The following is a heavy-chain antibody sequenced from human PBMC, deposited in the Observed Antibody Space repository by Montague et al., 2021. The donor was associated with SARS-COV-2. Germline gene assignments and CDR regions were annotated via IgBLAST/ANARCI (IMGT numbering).Heavy chain of an antibody. CDR3: ASRAPTRIVLVLYAIGGYFDY. CDR2: ISSSCSTI. Sequence: SLRLSCAASVFTFSSYEMNWVRQAPGKGLEWVPYISSSCSTIYYXXSVKGRFTISRDNAKNSLYLQMNSLRAEDTAVYYCASRAPTRIVLVLYAIGGYFDYWGQGTLVTVSS. J-gene: IGHJ4*02. CDR1: VFTFSSYE. D-gene: IGHD2-8*01. V-gene: IGHV3-48*03.